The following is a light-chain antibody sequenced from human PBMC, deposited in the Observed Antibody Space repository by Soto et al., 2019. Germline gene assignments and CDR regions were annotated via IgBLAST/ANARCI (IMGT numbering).Light chain of an antibody. Sequence: VQMTQSPSSLSASVGDRVTITCRASQEINSYLAWCQQKPGNAPKSLIYAASSLQTGVPSRFSGSESGTDFTLTISNLQPEDSATYYCQQYNIYPLTFGGGTKVEIK. V-gene: IGKV1-16*01. CDR1: QEINSY. CDR3: QQYNIYPLT. CDR2: AAS. J-gene: IGKJ4*01.